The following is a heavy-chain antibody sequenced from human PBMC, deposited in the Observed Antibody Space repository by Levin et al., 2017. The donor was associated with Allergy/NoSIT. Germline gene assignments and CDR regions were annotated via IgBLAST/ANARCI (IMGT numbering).Heavy chain of an antibody. CDR2: ISYDGSNK. J-gene: IGHJ3*02. CDR1: GFTFSSYG. CDR3: ASEPDAFDI. D-gene: IGHD1-14*01. Sequence: GESLKISCAASGFTFSSYGMHWVRQAPGKGLEWVAVISYDGSNKYYADSVKGRFTISRDNSKNTLYLQMNSLRAEDTAVYYCASEPDAFDIWGQGTMVTVSS. V-gene: IGHV3-30*03.